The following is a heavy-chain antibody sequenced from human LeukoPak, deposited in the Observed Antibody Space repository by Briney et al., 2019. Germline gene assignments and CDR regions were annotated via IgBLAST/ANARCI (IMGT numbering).Heavy chain of an antibody. Sequence: SETLSLTSTVSGGSISSSSYYWGWIRQPPGKGLEWIGSIYYSGSTYYNPSLKSRVTISVDTSKNQFSLKLSSVTAADTAVYYCASRMDDAFDIWGQGTMVTVSS. CDR1: GGSISSSSYY. CDR2: IYYSGST. J-gene: IGHJ3*02. D-gene: IGHD1-14*01. CDR3: ASRMDDAFDI. V-gene: IGHV4-39*01.